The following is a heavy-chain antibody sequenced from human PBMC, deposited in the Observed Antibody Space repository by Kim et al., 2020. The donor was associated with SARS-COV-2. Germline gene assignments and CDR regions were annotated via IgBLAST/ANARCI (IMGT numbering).Heavy chain of an antibody. CDR1: GFTFSSHS. D-gene: IGHD4-17*01. V-gene: IGHV3-48*02. CDR2: ISSSSSTI. CDR3: ARDAERKMTTVTTCRSGGKKNYCYGVDG. Sequence: GGSLRLSCAASGFTFSSHSMNWVRQAPGKGLEWVSYISSSSSTIYYADSVKGRFTISRNTAKNSLHLQMNSLRDEDTAVYYCARDAERKMTTVTTCRSGGKKNYCYGVDGWGQGTTVTVSS. J-gene: IGHJ6*02.